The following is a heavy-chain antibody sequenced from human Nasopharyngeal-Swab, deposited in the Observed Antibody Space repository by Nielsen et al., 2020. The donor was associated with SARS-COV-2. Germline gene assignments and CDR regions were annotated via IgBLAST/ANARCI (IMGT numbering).Heavy chain of an antibody. D-gene: IGHD3-10*01. CDR3: AREAYYYGSGTYDS. J-gene: IGHJ4*02. V-gene: IGHV4-59*01. Sequence: IRPPPGKGLEWIGYLYYSGITNYNPSLMSRVTISIDKSKNQFSLNLSSVNAADTAVYFCAREAYYYGSGTYDSWGQGTLVTVSS. CDR2: LYYSGIT.